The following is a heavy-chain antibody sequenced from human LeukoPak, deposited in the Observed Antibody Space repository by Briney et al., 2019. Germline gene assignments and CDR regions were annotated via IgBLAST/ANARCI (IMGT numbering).Heavy chain of an antibody. D-gene: IGHD6-19*01. Sequence: SGGSLRLSSAASGFTFSSYGMHWVRQAPGKGLEWVAVIWYDGSNKYYADSVKGRFTISRDNSKNTLYLQMNSLRAEDTAVYYCARDHSSGWYSDYFDYWGQGTLVTVSS. V-gene: IGHV3-33*01. CDR1: GFTFSSYG. CDR3: ARDHSSGWYSDYFDY. J-gene: IGHJ4*02. CDR2: IWYDGSNK.